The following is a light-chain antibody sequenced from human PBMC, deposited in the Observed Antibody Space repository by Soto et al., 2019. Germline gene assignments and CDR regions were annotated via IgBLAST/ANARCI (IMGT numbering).Light chain of an antibody. CDR1: QSVSNNY. CDR3: QQYGSSPRT. CDR2: GIS. V-gene: IGKV3-20*01. J-gene: IGKJ1*01. Sequence: EFVLTQSPGTLSLSPGERATLSCSASQSVSNNYLAWYQQKPGQAPRLRIYGISTRATGIPERFSGSGSGTDFTLTISRLEPEDVAVYYCQQYGSSPRTFGQGTKVDIK.